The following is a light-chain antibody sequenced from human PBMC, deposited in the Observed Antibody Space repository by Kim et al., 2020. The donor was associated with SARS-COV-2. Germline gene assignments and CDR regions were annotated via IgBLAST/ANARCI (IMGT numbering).Light chain of an antibody. CDR3: QAWDSSTVV. V-gene: IGLV3-1*01. CDR1: KLGDKY. Sequence: SVSPGQTASIACSGDKLGDKYAWWYQQRPGQSPVLVIYEDTQRPSGIPERFSGSNSGNTATLTISGTQATDEADYYCQAWDSSTVVFGGGTQLTVL. CDR2: EDT. J-gene: IGLJ2*01.